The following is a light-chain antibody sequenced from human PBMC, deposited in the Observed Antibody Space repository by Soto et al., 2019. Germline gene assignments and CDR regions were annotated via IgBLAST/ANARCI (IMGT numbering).Light chain of an antibody. J-gene: IGLJ2*01. V-gene: IGLV1-47*01. CDR2: RNN. CDR3: ATWDNILSGVV. Sequence: VVTQPPSASGTPGQRVTISCSGSSSNIETNYVYWYQQLPGTAPKLLIYRNNQRPSGVPDRFSGSKSGTLASLAISGLRSEDEADYYCATWDNILSGVVFGGGTKLTVL. CDR1: SSNIETNY.